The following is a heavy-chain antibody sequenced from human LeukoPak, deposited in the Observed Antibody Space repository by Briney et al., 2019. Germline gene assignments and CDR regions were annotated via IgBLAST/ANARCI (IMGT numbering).Heavy chain of an antibody. D-gene: IGHD1-7*01. V-gene: IGHV3-74*01. J-gene: IGHJ4*02. Sequence: RGSLRLSCEASGFTFSSYYMHRGRQPPGRGLVWVSRISSDGRTTNYADSVKGRFTISKDKAKNTLYLQMNSLRAEDTDVYYCASFSCADNIAGTWGQGTLVTVSS. CDR1: GFTFSSYY. CDR3: ASFSCADNIAGT. CDR2: ISSDGRTT.